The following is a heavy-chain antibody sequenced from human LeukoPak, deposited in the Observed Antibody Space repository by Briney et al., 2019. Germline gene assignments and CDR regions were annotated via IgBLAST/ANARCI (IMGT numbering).Heavy chain of an antibody. J-gene: IGHJ3*02. Sequence: ASVKVSCKASGYTFTSYGISWVRQAPGQGLEWMGWISAYNGNTNYAQKLQGRVTMTTDTSTSTAYMELRSLRSDDTAVYYCARDRLGYCSGGSCGRLDAFDIWGQGTMVTVSS. V-gene: IGHV1-18*01. CDR1: GYTFTSYG. D-gene: IGHD2-15*01. CDR3: ARDRLGYCSGGSCGRLDAFDI. CDR2: ISAYNGNT.